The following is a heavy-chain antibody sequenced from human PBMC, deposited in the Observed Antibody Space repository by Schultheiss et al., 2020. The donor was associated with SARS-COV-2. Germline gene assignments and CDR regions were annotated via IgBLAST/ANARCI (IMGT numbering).Heavy chain of an antibody. V-gene: IGHV1-69*05. D-gene: IGHD3-3*01. J-gene: IGHJ3*02. CDR2: IIPIFGTA. Sequence: KISCKASGYTFSDYYIHWVRQAPGQGLEWMGGIIPIFGTANYAQKLQGRVTMTTDTSTSTAYMELRSLRSDDTAVYYCARDPGDEWHRGVYAFDIWGQGTMVTVSS. CDR1: GYTFSDYY. CDR3: ARDPGDEWHRGVYAFDI.